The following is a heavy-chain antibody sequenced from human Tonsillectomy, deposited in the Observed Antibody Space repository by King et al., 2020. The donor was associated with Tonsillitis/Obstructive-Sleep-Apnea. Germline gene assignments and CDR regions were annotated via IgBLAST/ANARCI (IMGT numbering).Heavy chain of an antibody. CDR3: ARVLWFGTNWFDP. V-gene: IGHV4-39*01. CDR2: IYYSGGT. J-gene: IGHJ5*02. D-gene: IGHD3-10*01. Sequence: QLQESGPGLVKPSETLSLTCTVSGGSISSSSYYWGWIRQPPGKGLEWIGSIYYSGGTYYNPSLKSRVTISVDTSKNQFSLKLSSVTAADTAVYYCARVLWFGTNWFDPWGQGTLVTVSS. CDR1: GGSISSSSYY.